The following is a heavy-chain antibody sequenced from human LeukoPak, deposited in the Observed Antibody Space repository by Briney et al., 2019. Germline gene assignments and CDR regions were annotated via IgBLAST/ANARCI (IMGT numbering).Heavy chain of an antibody. CDR3: ARQRYYYDSSGPYFDY. Sequence: PGESLRLSCTASGFTFSSYAMTWVRQAPGQGLEWVSAISGSGGSTYYADSVKGRFTISRDNSKNTLYLQMNSLRGEDTAVYYCARQRYYYDSSGPYFDYWGQGTLVTVSS. CDR2: ISGSGGST. D-gene: IGHD3-22*01. CDR1: GFTFSSYA. J-gene: IGHJ4*02. V-gene: IGHV3-23*01.